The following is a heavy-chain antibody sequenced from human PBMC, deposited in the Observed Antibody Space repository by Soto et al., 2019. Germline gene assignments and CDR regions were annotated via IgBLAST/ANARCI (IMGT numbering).Heavy chain of an antibody. CDR2: IYSGGST. V-gene: IGHV3-53*01. J-gene: IGHJ3*02. Sequence: GSLRLSCAASGFTVSSNYMSWVRQAPGKGLEWVSVIYSGGSTYYADSVKGRFTISRDNSKNTLYLQMNSLRAEDTAVYYCARDGGGIVGATERAFDIWGQGTMVTVSS. D-gene: IGHD1-26*01. CDR1: GFTVSSNY. CDR3: ARDGGGIVGATERAFDI.